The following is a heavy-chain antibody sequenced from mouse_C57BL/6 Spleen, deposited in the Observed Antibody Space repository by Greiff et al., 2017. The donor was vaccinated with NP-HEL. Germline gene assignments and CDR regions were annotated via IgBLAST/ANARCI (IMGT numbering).Heavy chain of an antibody. CDR1: GYAFSSSW. CDR3: VNPWFAY. Sequence: VQLQQSGPELVKPGASVKISCKASGYAFSSSWMNWVKQRPGKGLEWIGRIYPGDGDTNYNGKFKGKATLTADKSSSTAYMQLSSLTSEDSAVYFCVNPWFAYWGQGTLVTVSA. V-gene: IGHV1-82*01. CDR2: IYPGDGDT. J-gene: IGHJ3*01.